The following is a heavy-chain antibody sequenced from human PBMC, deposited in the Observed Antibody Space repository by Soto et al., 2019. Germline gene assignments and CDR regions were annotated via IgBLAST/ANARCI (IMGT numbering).Heavy chain of an antibody. Sequence: SETLSLTCAVSGGSISSSNWWGWVRQPPGKGLEWIGEIYHSGSTNYNPSLKSRVTISVDKSKNQFSLKLSSVTAADTAVYYCARDARSGSGYYGLYYYYGMDVWGQGTTVTVSS. CDR1: GGSISSSNW. CDR3: ARDARSGSGYYGLYYYYGMDV. J-gene: IGHJ6*02. CDR2: IYHSGST. D-gene: IGHD3-22*01. V-gene: IGHV4-4*02.